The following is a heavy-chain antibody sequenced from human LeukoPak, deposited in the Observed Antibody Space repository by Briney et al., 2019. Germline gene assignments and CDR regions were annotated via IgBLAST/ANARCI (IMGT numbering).Heavy chain of an antibody. CDR2: IYDTGST. D-gene: IGHD3-10*02. CDR1: GGSISNNY. J-gene: IGHJ3*02. CDR3: AKYRPSGSVRVGFDI. Sequence: KSXESLSLTCXVSGGSISNNYWSWIRQPTGKGLEWIGYIYDTGSTSYNPHLKSRVSISVDTSKNQFSLRLTSVTAADTAVYYCAKYRPSGSVRVGFDIWGQGTMVTVSS. V-gene: IGHV4-4*09.